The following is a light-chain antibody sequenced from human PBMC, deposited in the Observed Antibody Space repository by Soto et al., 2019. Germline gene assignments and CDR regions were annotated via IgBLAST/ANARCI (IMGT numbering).Light chain of an antibody. V-gene: IGKV1-5*01. CDR3: QQYNPYTWT. Sequence: DIQMTQSPSTLSASVGDRVTITRRASQSIGSWLAWYQQKPGKAPRLLIYDASSLESGVPSRFSGSGSGTEFTLTISSLQPDDFATYYCQQYNPYTWTFGHGTKVDI. CDR1: QSIGSW. CDR2: DAS. J-gene: IGKJ1*01.